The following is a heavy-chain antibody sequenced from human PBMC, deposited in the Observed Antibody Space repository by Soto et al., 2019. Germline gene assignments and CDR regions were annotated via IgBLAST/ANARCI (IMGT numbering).Heavy chain of an antibody. Sequence: EVQLVESGGGLVQRGESLRLSCAASGITIRTNHMNWVRQAPGKGLEWVSVIYDGGSTHYADSVKGRVNISRDISKNTVYLQMNSLSPEATAVYDCARAYDFWSGYEIAWGQGTLVTVSS. CDR3: ARAYDFWSGYEIA. CDR1: GITIRTNH. D-gene: IGHD3-3*01. CDR2: IYDGGST. J-gene: IGHJ5*02. V-gene: IGHV3-66*01.